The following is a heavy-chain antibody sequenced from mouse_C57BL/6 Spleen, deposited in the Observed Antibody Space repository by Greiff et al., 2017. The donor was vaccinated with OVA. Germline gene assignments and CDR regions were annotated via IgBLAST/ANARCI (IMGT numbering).Heavy chain of an antibody. CDR1: GFTFTDYY. CDR3: ARLDGYPDY. CDR2: IRNKANGYTT. J-gene: IGHJ2*01. Sequence: VQLQQSGGGLVQPGGSLSLSCAASGFTFTDYYMSWVRQPPGKALEWLGFIRNKANGYTTEYSASVKGRFTISRDNSQSILYLQMNALRAEDSATYYCARLDGYPDYWGQGTTLTVSS. V-gene: IGHV7-3*01. D-gene: IGHD2-3*01.